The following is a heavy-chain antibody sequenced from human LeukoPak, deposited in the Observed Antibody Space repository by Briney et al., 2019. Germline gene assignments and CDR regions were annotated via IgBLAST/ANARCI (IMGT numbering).Heavy chain of an antibody. D-gene: IGHD5-24*01. V-gene: IGHV3-23*01. CDR3: AKGHGDGSLYSSDY. CDR2: ISGSGGST. CDR1: GFIFSTYA. J-gene: IGHJ4*02. Sequence: GGSLRLSCAASGFIFSTYAMNWVRQAPGKGLEWVSGISGSGGSTYYADSVKGRFTISRDNSKDTLYLQMNSLRAEDTAVYYCAKGHGDGSLYSSDYWGQGTLVTVSS.